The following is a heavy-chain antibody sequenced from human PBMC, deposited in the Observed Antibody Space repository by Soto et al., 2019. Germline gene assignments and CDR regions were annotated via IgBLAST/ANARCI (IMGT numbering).Heavy chain of an antibody. CDR3: AREGSSGDDAFDI. V-gene: IGHV4-59*01. J-gene: IGHJ3*02. CDR2: IYYSGST. CDR1: GGSISSYY. D-gene: IGHD6-19*01. Sequence: QVQLQESGPGLVKPSETLSLTCTVSGGSISSYYWSWIRQPPGQGLEWIGYIYYSGSTNYNPSLKIRVTISVDTSKNQFSLKLSSVTAADTAVYYCAREGSSGDDAFDIWGQGTMVTVSS.